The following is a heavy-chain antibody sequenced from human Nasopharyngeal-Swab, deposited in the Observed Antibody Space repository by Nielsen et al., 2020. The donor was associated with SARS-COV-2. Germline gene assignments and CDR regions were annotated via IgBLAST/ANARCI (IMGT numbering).Heavy chain of an antibody. CDR3: ARDLSGAYYDFWSGYYDYYYGMDV. V-gene: IGHV1-18*01. D-gene: IGHD3-3*01. CDR2: ISAYNGNT. J-gene: IGHJ6*02. Sequence: ASVKVSCKASGYTFTSYGISWVRQAPGQGLEWMGWISAYNGNTNYAQKLQGRVTMTTDTSTSTAYMELRSLRSDDTAVYYCARDLSGAYYDFWSGYYDYYYGMDVWDQGTTVTVSS. CDR1: GYTFTSYG.